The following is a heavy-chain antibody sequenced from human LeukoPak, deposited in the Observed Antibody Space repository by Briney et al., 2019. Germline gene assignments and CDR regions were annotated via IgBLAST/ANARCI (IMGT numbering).Heavy chain of an antibody. CDR2: ISWNSGSV. V-gene: IGHV3-9*01. CDR3: AKDFHYYDSSGYYDY. J-gene: IGHJ4*02. Sequence: SGRSLRLSCAASGFTFDDYAMHWVRQAPGKGLEWVSGISWNSGSVGYADSVKGRFTIPRDNAKNSLYLQMNSLRAEDTALYYCAKDFHYYDSSGYYDYWGQGTLVTVSS. D-gene: IGHD3-22*01. CDR1: GFTFDDYA.